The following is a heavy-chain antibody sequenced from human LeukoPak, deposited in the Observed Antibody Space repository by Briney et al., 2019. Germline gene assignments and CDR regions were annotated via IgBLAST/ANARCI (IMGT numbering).Heavy chain of an antibody. CDR2: INAGNGNT. V-gene: IGHV1-3*01. J-gene: IGHJ4*02. CDR3: ARESRITMVRGVFGY. Sequence: ASVNVSCKASGYTFTSYAMHWVRQAPGQRLEWMGWINAGNGNTKYSQKFQGRVTITRDTSASTAYMELSSLRSEDTAVYYCARESRITMVRGVFGYWGQGTLVTVSS. CDR1: GYTFTSYA. D-gene: IGHD3-10*01.